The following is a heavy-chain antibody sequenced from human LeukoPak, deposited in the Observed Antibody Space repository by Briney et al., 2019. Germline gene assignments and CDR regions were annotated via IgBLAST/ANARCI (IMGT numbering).Heavy chain of an antibody. V-gene: IGHV3-7*01. CDR3: ARESGSVTSEVDFDY. CDR1: GFTFSGYW. D-gene: IGHD4-17*01. Sequence: GGSLRLSCAASGFTFSGYWMSWVRQAPGKGLEWVATIKQDGSQTYYVDSVKGRFTISRDNAKNSLYLQMNSLRAEDTAVYYCARESGSVTSEVDFDYWGQGTLVTVSS. CDR2: IKQDGSQT. J-gene: IGHJ4*02.